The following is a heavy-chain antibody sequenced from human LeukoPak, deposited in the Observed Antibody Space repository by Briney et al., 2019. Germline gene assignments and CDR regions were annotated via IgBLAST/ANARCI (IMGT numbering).Heavy chain of an antibody. CDR3: TRERYCSGSGCFLQDFEH. Sequence: GGSLRLSCAASGFTFSNYWMHWVRQAPGTGLVWVSRISSDGRSTVYADSVKGRFTISRDNAKNTLYLQMNSLRAEDTAVYFCTRERYCSGSGCFLQDFEHWGQGTLVTVSS. V-gene: IGHV3-74*01. CDR1: GFTFSNYW. J-gene: IGHJ4*02. CDR2: ISSDGRST. D-gene: IGHD2-15*01.